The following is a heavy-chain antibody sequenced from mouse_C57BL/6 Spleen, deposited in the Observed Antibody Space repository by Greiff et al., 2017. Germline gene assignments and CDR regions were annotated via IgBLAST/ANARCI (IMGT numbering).Heavy chain of an antibody. D-gene: IGHD1-1*01. CDR2: IDPSDSYT. V-gene: IGHV1-50*01. Sequence: VQLQQPGAEFVKPGASVKLSCKASGYTFTSYWMQWVKQRPGQGLEWIGEIDPSDSYTNYNQKFKGKATLTVDTSSSTAYMQLSSLTSEGSAVYYCARWGRSFDYWGKGTTLTVSS. CDR3: ARWGRSFDY. CDR1: GYTFTSYW. J-gene: IGHJ2*01.